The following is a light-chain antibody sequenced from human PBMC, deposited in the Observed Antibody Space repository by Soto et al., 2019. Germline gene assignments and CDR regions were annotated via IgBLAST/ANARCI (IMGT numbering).Light chain of an antibody. CDR2: EVT. Sequence: QSVLTQPPSASGSLGQSVTISCTGTSSDVGAYNYVSWYQQHPGKAPKLMIYEVTRRPSGVPDRFSGSKSGNTASLNVSGLQAEDEADYYCCSYADNTDYVFGTGTQV. CDR3: CSYADNTDYV. CDR1: SSDVGAYNY. J-gene: IGLJ1*01. V-gene: IGLV2-8*01.